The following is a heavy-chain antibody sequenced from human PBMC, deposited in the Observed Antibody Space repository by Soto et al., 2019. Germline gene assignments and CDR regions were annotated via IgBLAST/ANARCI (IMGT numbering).Heavy chain of an antibody. Sequence: PGGSLRLSCAASGFTFRYYWMSWVRQAPGKGLEWVAVISYDGSNKYYADSVKGRFTISRDNSKNTLYLQMNSLRAEDTAVYYCAKDTHMDYWGQGALVTVSS. D-gene: IGHD2-2*03. CDR2: ISYDGSNK. CDR1: GFTFRYYW. CDR3: AKDTHMDY. V-gene: IGHV3-30*18. J-gene: IGHJ4*02.